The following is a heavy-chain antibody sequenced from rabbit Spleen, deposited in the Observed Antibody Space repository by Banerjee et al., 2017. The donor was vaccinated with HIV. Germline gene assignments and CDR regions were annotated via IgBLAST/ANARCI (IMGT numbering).Heavy chain of an antibody. V-gene: IGHV1S40*01. CDR3: ARDTASSFSSCGMDL. J-gene: IGHJ6*01. Sequence: QSLEESGGDLVKPGASLTLTCTASGFSFSSNYWICWVRQAPGKGLEWIACIYAGSSGSTQYASWAKGRFTISKISSTTVTLQMTSLTVADTATYFCARDTASSFSSCGMDLWGPGTLVTVS. D-gene: IGHD3-3*01. CDR1: GFSFSSNYW. CDR2: IYAGSSGST.